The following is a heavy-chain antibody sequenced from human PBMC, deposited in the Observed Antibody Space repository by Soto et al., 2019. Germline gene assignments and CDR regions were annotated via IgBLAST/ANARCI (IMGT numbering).Heavy chain of an antibody. J-gene: IGHJ4*02. CDR1: GGTFSSYT. V-gene: IGHV1-69*02. CDR2: IIPILGIA. CDR3: ARGGDIDPTNFDY. Sequence: QVQLVQSGAEVKKPESSVKVSCKACGGTFSSYTIRWVRQAPGQGLEWMGRIIPILGIANYAQKFQGRVTITADKSTSTAYMELSSLRSEDTAVYYCARGGDIDPTNFDYWGQGTLVTVSS. D-gene: IGHD5-12*01.